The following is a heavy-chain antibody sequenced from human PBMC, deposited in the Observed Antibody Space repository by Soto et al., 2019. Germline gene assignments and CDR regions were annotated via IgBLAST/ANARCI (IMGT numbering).Heavy chain of an antibody. D-gene: IGHD3-10*01. J-gene: IGHJ4*02. CDR1: GDTFSFYT. V-gene: IGHV1-69*02. Sequence: QVQLVQSGTEVKKPGSSVKVSCKASGDTFSFYTINWVRQAPGLGLEWVGRINPIVSMSNYAQKLQGRVSMTADKATSTAYMEMRRLRSDDTAMYFCAASYGSVQRAFYYWGKGALVIVSS. CDR3: AASYGSVQRAFYY. CDR2: INPIVSMS.